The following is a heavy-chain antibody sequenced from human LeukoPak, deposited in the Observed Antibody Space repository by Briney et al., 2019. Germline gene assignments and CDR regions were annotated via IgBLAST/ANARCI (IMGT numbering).Heavy chain of an antibody. CDR1: GFTFSSYA. CDR3: AKRTHERSTRYNWFDP. CDR2: ISGSGGST. V-gene: IGHV3-23*01. J-gene: IGHJ5*02. D-gene: IGHD1-1*01. Sequence: PGGSLRLSCAASGFTFSSYAMSWVRQAPGKGLEWVSAISGSGGSTYYADSVKGRFTISRDNSKNTLYLQMNSLRAEDTAVYYCAKRTHERSTRYNWFDPWGQGTLVTVSS.